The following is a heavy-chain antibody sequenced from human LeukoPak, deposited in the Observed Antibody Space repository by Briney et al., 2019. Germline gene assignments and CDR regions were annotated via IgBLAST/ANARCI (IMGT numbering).Heavy chain of an antibody. D-gene: IGHD6-19*01. CDR3: ARVERPYSSGWPDEYYFDY. J-gene: IGHJ4*02. CDR2: INPNSGGT. Sequence: ASVKVSCKASGYTFTGYYMHWVRQATGQGLEWKGWINPNSGGTNYAQKFQGRDTMTRDTSISTAYMELSRLRSDDTAVYYCARVERPYSSGWPDEYYFDYWGQGTLVTVSS. V-gene: IGHV1-2*02. CDR1: GYTFTGYY.